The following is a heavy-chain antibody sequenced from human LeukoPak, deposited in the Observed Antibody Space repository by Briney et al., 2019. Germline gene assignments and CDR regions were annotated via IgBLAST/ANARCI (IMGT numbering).Heavy chain of an antibody. CDR2: IYHSGST. D-gene: IGHD2-2*01. Sequence: PSQTLSLTCAVSGGSISSGGYSWSWIRQPPGKGLEWIGYIYHSGSTYYNPSLKSRVTISVDTSKNQFSLKLSSVTAADTAVYYCASELVVVPAAITAGFDPWGQGTLVTVSS. V-gene: IGHV4-30-2*05. CDR1: GGSISSGGYS. J-gene: IGHJ5*02. CDR3: ASELVVVPAAITAGFDP.